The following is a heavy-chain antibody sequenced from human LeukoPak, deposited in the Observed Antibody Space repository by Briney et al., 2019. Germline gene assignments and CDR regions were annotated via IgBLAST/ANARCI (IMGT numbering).Heavy chain of an antibody. D-gene: IGHD2-15*01. CDR2: INHSGST. V-gene: IGHV4-34*01. CDR1: GGSFSGYY. CDR3: ARGLSAIVY. Sequence: SEALSLTCAVYGGSFSGYYWSWIRQPPGKGLEWIGEINHSGSTNYNPSLKSRVTISVDTSKNQFSLKLSSVTAADTAVYYCARGLSAIVYWGQGTLVTVSS. J-gene: IGHJ4*02.